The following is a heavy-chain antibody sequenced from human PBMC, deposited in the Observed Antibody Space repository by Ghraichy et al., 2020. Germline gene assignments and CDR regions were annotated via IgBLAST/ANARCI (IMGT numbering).Heavy chain of an antibody. Sequence: GGSLRLSCAASGFTFSSYGMHWVRQAPGKGLEWVAFIRYDGSNKYYADSVKGRFTISRDNSKNTLYLQMNSLRAEDTAVYYCAKDLRWLVGATLDYWGQGTLVTVSS. CDR2: IRYDGSNK. CDR1: GFTFSSYG. CDR3: AKDLRWLVGATLDY. V-gene: IGHV3-30*02. D-gene: IGHD1-26*01. J-gene: IGHJ4*02.